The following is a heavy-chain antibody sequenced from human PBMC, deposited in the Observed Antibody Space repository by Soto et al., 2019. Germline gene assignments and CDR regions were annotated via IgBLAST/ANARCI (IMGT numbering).Heavy chain of an antibody. CDR2: INQDGSKT. V-gene: IGHV3-7*01. CDR1: GLTFSNYY. D-gene: IGHD3-10*01. Sequence: GGSLRLSCAVSGLTFSNYYMSWVRQAPGKGLEWVADINQDGSKTYYVDSVKGRFTVSRDNAKNSLFLQMNSLRTEDTAVYYSGRAAGWYGFNYGGKGTLVTVS. J-gene: IGHJ4*02. CDR3: GRAAGWYGFNY.